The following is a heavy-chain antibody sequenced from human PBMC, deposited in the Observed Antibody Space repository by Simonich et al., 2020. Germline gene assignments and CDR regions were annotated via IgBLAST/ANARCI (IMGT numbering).Heavy chain of an antibody. V-gene: IGHV3-7*01. CDR2: LKQNGSEK. Sequence: EVQLVESGGGLVQPGGSLRLSCAASGFTFSSYWMSWVRQAPGKGLEWVAKLKQNGSEKYYVDSVKGRFTISRDNAKNSLYLQMNSLRAEDTAVYYCARDGLGTAYYYYMDVWGKGTTVTVSS. CDR3: ARDGLGTAYYYYMDV. CDR1: GFTFSSYW. J-gene: IGHJ6*03. D-gene: IGHD7-27*01.